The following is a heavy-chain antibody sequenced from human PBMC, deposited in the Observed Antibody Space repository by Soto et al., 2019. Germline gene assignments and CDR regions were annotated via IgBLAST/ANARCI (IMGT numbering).Heavy chain of an antibody. Sequence: VSCKASGGTFSSFGISWVRQAPGQGLEWMGGIIPVFGRPNYAQRFRGRLTITADESTDTSYMELIDLTSEDTAVYYCAREASGYDFWGQGTQVTVSS. J-gene: IGHJ1*01. CDR1: GGTFSSFG. V-gene: IGHV1-69*01. D-gene: IGHD5-12*01. CDR2: IIPVFGRP. CDR3: AREASGYDF.